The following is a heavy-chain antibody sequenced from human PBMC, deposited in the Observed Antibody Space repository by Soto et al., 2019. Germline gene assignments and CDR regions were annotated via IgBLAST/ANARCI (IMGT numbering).Heavy chain of an antibody. CDR2: FRTGGDGGTT. CDR3: AKKVNSGPGSQYFDY. J-gene: IGHJ4*02. D-gene: IGHD3-10*01. Sequence: GGSLRLSCAASGFTFSSYSMSWVRQAPGKGLEWVSGFRTGGDGGTTYYADSVKGRFTISRDNSKNTLFLQMNSLRAEDTAIYYCAKKVNSGPGSQYFDYWGQGTLGTVS. V-gene: IGHV3-23*01. CDR1: GFTFSSYS.